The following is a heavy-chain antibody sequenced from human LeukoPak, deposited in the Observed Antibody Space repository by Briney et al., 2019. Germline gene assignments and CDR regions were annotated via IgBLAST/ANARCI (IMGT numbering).Heavy chain of an antibody. Sequence: GGSLRLSCAASGFSFSNYGMHWVRQAPGKGLEWVAVIWYDGRNKYYADSVKGRFTISRDNSKNTLYLQMNSLRAEDTAVYYCAKEGPNYYEGVGYYYMDVWGKGTTVTVSS. CDR3: AKEGPNYYEGVGYYYMDV. D-gene: IGHD3-22*01. CDR1: GFSFSNYG. V-gene: IGHV3-33*06. CDR2: IWYDGRNK. J-gene: IGHJ6*03.